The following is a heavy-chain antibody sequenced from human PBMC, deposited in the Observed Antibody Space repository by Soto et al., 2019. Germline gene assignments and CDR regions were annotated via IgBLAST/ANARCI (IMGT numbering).Heavy chain of an antibody. CDR3: ARGRYSRYNWFDP. CDR2: INHSGST. D-gene: IGHD2-15*01. Sequence: SETLSLTCAVYGGSFSGYYCICSRQAPGKGLEWIGEINHSGSTNYNPSLKSRVTISVDTSKNQFSLKLSSVTAADTAVYYCARGRYSRYNWFDPWGQGTLVTVSS. J-gene: IGHJ5*02. V-gene: IGHV4-34*01. CDR1: GGSFSGYY.